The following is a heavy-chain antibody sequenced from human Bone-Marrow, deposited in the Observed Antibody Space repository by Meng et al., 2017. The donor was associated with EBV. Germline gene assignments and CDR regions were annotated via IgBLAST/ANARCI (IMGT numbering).Heavy chain of an antibody. D-gene: IGHD6-13*01. V-gene: IGHV3-23*01. CDR2: ISGSVGST. CDR3: AKEIAAAGH. J-gene: IGHJ4*02. Sequence: HLLGSGGGGTDPGGAVRRSCEASGFSLSSLAMSWLRQSPGKGLAWVSPISGSVGSTYYADSVKGSLTISRDNSKNTLYLQMNSLRAEETAVYYCAKEIAAAGHWGQGTLVTVSS. CDR1: GFSLSSLA.